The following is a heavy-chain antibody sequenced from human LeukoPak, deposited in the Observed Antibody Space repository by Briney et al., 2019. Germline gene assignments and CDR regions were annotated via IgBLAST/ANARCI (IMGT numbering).Heavy chain of an antibody. D-gene: IGHD2-15*01. CDR2: INPNSGGT. J-gene: IGHJ5*02. Sequence: ASVKVSCKASGYTFTAYYMHWVRQAPGQGLEWMGWINPNSGGTNYAQKFQGRVTMTRDTSISTAYMELSRLRSDDTAVYYCARDLRYCSGGSCSSWGQGTLVTVSS. CDR3: ARDLRYCSGGSCSS. V-gene: IGHV1-2*02. CDR1: GYTFTAYY.